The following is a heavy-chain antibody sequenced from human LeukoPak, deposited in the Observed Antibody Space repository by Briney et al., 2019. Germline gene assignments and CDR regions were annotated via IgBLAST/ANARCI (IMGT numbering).Heavy chain of an antibody. J-gene: IGHJ4*02. CDR1: GGTFSSYD. CDR3: ARDLNRLDTGYFDY. V-gene: IGHV1-69*13. CDR2: IIPIFGTA. Sequence: SVKVSCKASGGTFSSYDISWVRQAPGQGLEWMGGIIPIFGTANYAQKFQGRVTITADESTSTAYMELSSLRSEDTAVYYCARDLNRLDTGYFDYWGQGTLVTVSS. D-gene: IGHD5-18*01.